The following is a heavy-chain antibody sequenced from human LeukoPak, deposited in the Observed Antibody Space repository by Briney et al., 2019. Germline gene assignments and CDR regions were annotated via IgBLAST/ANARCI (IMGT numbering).Heavy chain of an antibody. J-gene: IGHJ4*02. V-gene: IGHV1-8*01. D-gene: IGHD2-2*01. CDR1: GYTFTSYD. CDR3: ARQVPAATFDY. CDR2: MNPNSGNT. Sequence: GASVKVSCKASGYTFTSYDINWVRQATGQGLEWMGWMNPNSGNTGYAQKFQGRVTITADKSTSTAYMELSSLRSEDTAVYYCARQVPAATFDYWGQGTLVTVSS.